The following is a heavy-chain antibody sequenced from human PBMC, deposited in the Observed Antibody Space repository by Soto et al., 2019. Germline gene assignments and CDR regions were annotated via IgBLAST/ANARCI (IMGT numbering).Heavy chain of an antibody. CDR3: ARNSYSSSPDYDY. V-gene: IGHV4-59*01. CDR1: GGSISSYY. D-gene: IGHD6-6*01. CDR2: IYHSGTT. J-gene: IGHJ4*01. Sequence: SETLSLTCTVSGGSISSYYWSWIRQPPGKGLEWIGYIYHSGTTHYNLSLKSRVTISADTSRNQFSLKLSSVTAADTAVYYCARNSYSSSPDYDYWGQGPLVTVSS.